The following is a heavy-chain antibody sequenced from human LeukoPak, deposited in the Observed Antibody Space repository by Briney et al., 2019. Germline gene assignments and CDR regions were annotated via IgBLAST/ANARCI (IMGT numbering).Heavy chain of an antibody. D-gene: IGHD1/OR15-1a*01. V-gene: IGHV3-30*02. CDR3: AKEGTRSKPSDLDD. CDR2: IRYDGSDR. Sequence: QAGGSLRLSCAASGFIFSDYGMHWVRQAPGKGLEWVTFIRYDGSDRYYLDSVKGRFTISRDNSKNTVYLQMNSLRAEDTAVYYCAKEGTRSKPSDLDDWGQRTLVTVSS. J-gene: IGHJ4*02. CDR1: GFIFSDYG.